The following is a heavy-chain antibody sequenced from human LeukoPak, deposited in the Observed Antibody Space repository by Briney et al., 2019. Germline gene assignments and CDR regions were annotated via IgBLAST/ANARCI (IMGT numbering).Heavy chain of an antibody. CDR3: AKGGEGDYGSGSEIDY. V-gene: IGHV3-23*01. CDR2: ISGSGGST. CDR1: GFTFSSYA. Sequence: GGSLRLSCAASGFTFSSYAMSWVRQAPGKGLEWVSAISGSGGSTYYADSVKGRFTISRDNSKNTLYLQMNSLRAEDTAVYYCAKGGEGDYGSGSEIDYWGQGTLVTVS. J-gene: IGHJ4*02. D-gene: IGHD3-10*01.